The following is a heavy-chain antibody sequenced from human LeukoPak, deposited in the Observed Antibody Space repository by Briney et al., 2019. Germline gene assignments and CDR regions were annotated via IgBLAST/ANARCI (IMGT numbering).Heavy chain of an antibody. J-gene: IGHJ4*02. Sequence: NPGGSLRLSCAASGFTFSDYYMSWIRQAPGKGLEWVSYISSSGSTIYYADSVKGRFTISRDNAKNSLYLQMNSLRAEDTAVYYCARDRILAAMATGYFDYWGQGTLVTVSS. CDR2: ISSSGSTI. D-gene: IGHD5-18*01. CDR1: GFTFSDYY. CDR3: ARDRILAAMATGYFDY. V-gene: IGHV3-11*01.